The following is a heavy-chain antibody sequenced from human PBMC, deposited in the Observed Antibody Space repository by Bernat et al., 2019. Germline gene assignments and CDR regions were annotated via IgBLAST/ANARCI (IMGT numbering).Heavy chain of an antibody. CDR1: GGTFSSYA. D-gene: IGHD2-2*01. V-gene: IGHV1-69*06. CDR3: AIRRDCSSTSCYLRVDY. CDR2: IIPIFGTA. Sequence: QVQLVQSGAEVKKPGSSVKVSCKASGGTFSSYAISWVRQAPGQGLEWMGGIIPIFGTANYAQKFQGRVTITADKSTSTAYMELSSLRSEDTAVYYCAIRRDCSSTSCYLRVDYWGQGTLVTVSS. J-gene: IGHJ4*02.